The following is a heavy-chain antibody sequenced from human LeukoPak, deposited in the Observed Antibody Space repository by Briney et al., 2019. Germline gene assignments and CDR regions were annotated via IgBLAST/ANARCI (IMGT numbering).Heavy chain of an antibody. V-gene: IGHV4-34*01. CDR1: GGSFSGYY. D-gene: IGHD3-9*01. Sequence: SETLSLTCAVYGGSFSGYYWSWIRQPPEKGLEWIGEIKHSGSANYNPSLKSRVTISVDTSKNQFSLKLSSVTAADTAVYYCARGPYYDTLTGYKGFDYWGQGTLVTVSS. J-gene: IGHJ4*02. CDR2: IKHSGSA. CDR3: ARGPYYDTLTGYKGFDY.